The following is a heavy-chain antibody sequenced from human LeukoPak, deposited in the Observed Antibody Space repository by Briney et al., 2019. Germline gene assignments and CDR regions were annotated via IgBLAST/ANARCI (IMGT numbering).Heavy chain of an antibody. CDR3: ARESIAVAGAPFDY. V-gene: IGHV3-48*03. CDR1: GFTFSSYE. Sequence: PGGSLRLSCEASGFTFSSYEMNWVRQAPGQGLEWVSYISSGSTIYDADSVKGRFTISRDNAKNSLYLQMSSLRAEDTAVYYCARESIAVAGAPFDYWGQGTLVTVSS. CDR2: ISSGSTI. D-gene: IGHD6-19*01. J-gene: IGHJ4*02.